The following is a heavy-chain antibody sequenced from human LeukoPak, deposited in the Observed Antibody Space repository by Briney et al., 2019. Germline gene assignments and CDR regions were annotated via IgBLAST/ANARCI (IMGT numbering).Heavy chain of an antibody. J-gene: IGHJ4*02. Sequence: GGSLRLSCAASGFTFSSYAMRWVRQAPGKGLEWVSAISATGGSTNYADSVKGRFTISRDNSKNTLYLQMHSLRAEDSAVYYCAKHQISSSWYAYWGQGLLVTVSS. CDR1: GFTFSSYA. CDR2: ISATGGST. D-gene: IGHD6-13*01. V-gene: IGHV3-23*01. CDR3: AKHQISSSWYAY.